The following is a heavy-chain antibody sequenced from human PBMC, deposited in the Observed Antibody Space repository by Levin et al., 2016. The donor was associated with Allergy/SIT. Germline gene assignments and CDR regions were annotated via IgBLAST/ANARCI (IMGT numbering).Heavy chain of an antibody. V-gene: IGHV1-2*02. CDR2: INPNSGGT. CDR3: ARGLARIVVVPAARNWFDP. J-gene: IGHJ5*02. Sequence: WVRQAPGQGLEWMGWINPNSGGTNYAQKFQGRVTMTRDTSISTAYMELSRLRSDDTAVYYCARGLARIVVVPAARNWFDPWGQGTLVTVSS. D-gene: IGHD2-2*01.